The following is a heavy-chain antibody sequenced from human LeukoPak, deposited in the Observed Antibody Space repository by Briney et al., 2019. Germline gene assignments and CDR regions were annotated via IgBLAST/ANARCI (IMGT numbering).Heavy chain of an antibody. CDR1: GFTFSSYS. Sequence: GGSLRLSXAASGFTFSSYSMNWVRQAPGKGMEWVSYISSSSSYIYYADSVKGRFTISRDNAKNSLYLQMNSLRAEDTAVYYCARDLNPYSSSWYGYWGQGTLVTVSS. D-gene: IGHD6-13*01. J-gene: IGHJ4*02. CDR2: ISSSSSYI. CDR3: ARDLNPYSSSWYGY. V-gene: IGHV3-21*01.